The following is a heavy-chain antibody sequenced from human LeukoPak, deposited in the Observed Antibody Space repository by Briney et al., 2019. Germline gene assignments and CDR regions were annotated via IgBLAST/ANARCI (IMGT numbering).Heavy chain of an antibody. J-gene: IGHJ4*02. Sequence: SETLSLTCAVYGGSFGGYYWSWVRQPPGKGLEWIGEINHSGSTNYNPSLKSRVTISVDTSKNQFSLKLSSVTAADTAVYYCARALRGIAARLYPYWGQGTLVTVSS. D-gene: IGHD6-6*01. V-gene: IGHV4-34*01. CDR3: ARALRGIAARLYPY. CDR2: INHSGST. CDR1: GGSFGGYY.